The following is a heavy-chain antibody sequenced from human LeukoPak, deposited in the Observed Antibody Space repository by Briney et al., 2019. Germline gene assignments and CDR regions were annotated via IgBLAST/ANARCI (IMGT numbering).Heavy chain of an antibody. J-gene: IGHJ4*02. CDR3: ARANFLYCSSTSCLFDY. Sequence: SVKVSCKASGGTFSSYTISWVRQAPGQGLEWMGRIIPIVGIANYAQKFQGRVTITADKSTSTAYMELSSLRSEDTAVYYCARANFLYCSSTSCLFDYWGQGTLVTVSS. D-gene: IGHD2-2*01. CDR2: IIPIVGIA. CDR1: GGTFSSYT. V-gene: IGHV1-69*02.